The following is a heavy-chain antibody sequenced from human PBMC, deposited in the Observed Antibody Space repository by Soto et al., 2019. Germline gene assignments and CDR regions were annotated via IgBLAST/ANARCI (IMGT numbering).Heavy chain of an antibody. Sequence: VQLVESGGGLVKPGGSLRLSCAASGFTFSDYYMSWIRQAPGKGLEWVSYISSSGSTIFSADSLKGRFTISRDNAKNSLYLQMNSLRAEDTAVYYCARAVAPYYYYMDVWGKGTTVTVSS. CDR1: GFTFSDYY. V-gene: IGHV3-11*01. CDR2: ISSSGSTI. CDR3: ARAVAPYYYYMDV. J-gene: IGHJ6*03. D-gene: IGHD6-19*01.